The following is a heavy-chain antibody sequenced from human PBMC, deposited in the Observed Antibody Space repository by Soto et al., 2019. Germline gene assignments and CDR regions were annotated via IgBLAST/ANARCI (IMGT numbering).Heavy chain of an antibody. CDR1: GFTFSSYA. J-gene: IGHJ4*02. D-gene: IGHD3-3*01. Sequence: EVQLLESGGGLVQPGGSLRLSCAASGFTFSSYAMSWVRQAPGKGLEWVSAISGSGGSTYYADSVKGRFTISRDNSKNTLYLQMNSLRAEDTAVYYCAKDAEAGDFWSGYHPGPFDYWGQGTLVTVSS. V-gene: IGHV3-23*01. CDR3: AKDAEAGDFWSGYHPGPFDY. CDR2: ISGSGGST.